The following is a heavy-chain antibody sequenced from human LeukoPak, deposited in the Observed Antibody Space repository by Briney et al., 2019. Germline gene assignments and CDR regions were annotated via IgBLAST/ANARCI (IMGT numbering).Heavy chain of an antibody. CDR3: ARDGIVVAPAAMEHYYYYYMDV. CDR1: GGTFSSYA. CDR2: IIPIFGTA. Sequence: SVKVSCKASGGTFSSYAISWVRQAPGQGLEWMGRIIPIFGTANYAQKFQGRVTITTDESTSTAYMELSSLRSEDTAVYYCARDGIVVAPAAMEHYYYYYMDVWGKGTTVTVSS. V-gene: IGHV1-69*05. D-gene: IGHD2-2*01. J-gene: IGHJ6*03.